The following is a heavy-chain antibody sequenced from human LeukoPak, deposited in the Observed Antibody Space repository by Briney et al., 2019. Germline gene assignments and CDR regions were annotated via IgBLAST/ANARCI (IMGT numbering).Heavy chain of an antibody. CDR3: AREISSWYRAEGRFDP. V-gene: IGHV3-7*01. D-gene: IGHD6-13*01. J-gene: IGHJ5*02. CDR2: IKQDGSEK. Sequence: GGSLTLSCAGSGFTFSNYWMSWVRQSPGRGLEWVANIKQDGSEKHYVASVKGRLTISRDNAKNSLYLQMNSLRAEDTAVYYCAREISSWYRAEGRFDPWGQGTLVTVSS. CDR1: GFTFSNYW.